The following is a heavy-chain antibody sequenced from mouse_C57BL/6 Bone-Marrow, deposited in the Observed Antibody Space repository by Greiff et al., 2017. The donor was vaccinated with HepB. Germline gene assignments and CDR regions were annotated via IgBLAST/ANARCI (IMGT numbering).Heavy chain of an antibody. J-gene: IGHJ4*01. Sequence: QVQLQQSGAELVKPGASVKLSCKASGYTFTSYWMHWVKQRPGQGLEWIGMIHPNSGSTNYNEKFKSKATLTVDKSSSTAYMQLSSLTSEDSAVYYCASYYYGSSYGYYYAMDYWGQGTSVTVSS. CDR2: IHPNSGST. D-gene: IGHD1-1*01. CDR3: ASYYYGSSYGYYYAMDY. V-gene: IGHV1-64*01. CDR1: GYTFTSYW.